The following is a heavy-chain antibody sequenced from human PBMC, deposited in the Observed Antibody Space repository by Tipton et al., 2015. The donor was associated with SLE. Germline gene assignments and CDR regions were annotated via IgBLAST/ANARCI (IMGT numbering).Heavy chain of an antibody. CDR1: GASIGSHH. Sequence: TLSLTCTVSGASIGSHHWTWIRQPPGKGLEWIGNIFYSGGTNYSPFLNSRITISVDTSKNQLSLNVISMTAADTAVYYCAYYDFWSGRDYWGQGTLVTVSS. J-gene: IGHJ4*02. V-gene: IGHV4-59*11. D-gene: IGHD3-3*01. CDR2: IFYSGGT. CDR3: AYYDFWSGRDY.